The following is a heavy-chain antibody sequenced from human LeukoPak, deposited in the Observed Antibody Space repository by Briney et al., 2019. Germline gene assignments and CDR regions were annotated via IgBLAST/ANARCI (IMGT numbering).Heavy chain of an antibody. J-gene: IGHJ4*02. V-gene: IGHV3-74*01. Sequence: GGSLRLSCAASGFTFSNYAMTWVRQAPGKGLVWVSRINSDGSGTTYADSVKGRFTISRDNAKNTLYLQMNSLRAEDTAVYYCARDPGGYPDYWGQGTLVTVSS. CDR1: GFTFSNYA. CDR2: INSDGSGT. D-gene: IGHD5-12*01. CDR3: ARDPGGYPDY.